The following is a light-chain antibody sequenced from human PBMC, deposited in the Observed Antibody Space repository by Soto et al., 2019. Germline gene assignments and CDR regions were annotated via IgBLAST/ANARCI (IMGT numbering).Light chain of an antibody. CDR1: QSVSSN. Sequence: EIVITQSPATLSVSPGERSTLYCRSSQSVSSNLAWYQQKPGQAPRLLIYGASTRATGIPARFSGSGSGTAFTLTISSLQSEDFAVYYCQQYNNWPRTFGQVTKVEIK. J-gene: IGKJ1*01. V-gene: IGKV3-15*01. CDR3: QQYNNWPRT. CDR2: GAS.